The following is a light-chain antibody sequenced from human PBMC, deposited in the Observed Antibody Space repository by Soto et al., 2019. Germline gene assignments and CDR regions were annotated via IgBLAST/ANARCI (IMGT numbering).Light chain of an antibody. J-gene: IGKJ4*01. Sequence: DIPMTQSPSSLSASVGDRTTITCQASQDINKYLNWYQQKLGKAPMLLIYDASNWQTGVPSRFSGSGSGTHFTLSISSLQPEDIATYYCQQPVNRPIAFGGGTKVEIK. CDR2: DAS. V-gene: IGKV1-33*01. CDR1: QDINKY. CDR3: QQPVNRPIA.